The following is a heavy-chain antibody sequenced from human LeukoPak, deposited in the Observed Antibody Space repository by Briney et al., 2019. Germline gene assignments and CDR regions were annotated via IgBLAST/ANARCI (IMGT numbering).Heavy chain of an antibody. CDR1: GYTFTSYA. Sequence: ASVKVSCKASGYTFTSYAMHWMRQAPGQRLEWMGWINAGNGNTKYSQKFQGRVTITRDTSASTAYMELSSLRSEDTAVYYCVRGPRPVRTVAGTSGWFDPWGQGTLVTVSS. V-gene: IGHV1-3*01. D-gene: IGHD6-19*01. CDR2: INAGNGNT. CDR3: VRGPRPVRTVAGTSGWFDP. J-gene: IGHJ5*02.